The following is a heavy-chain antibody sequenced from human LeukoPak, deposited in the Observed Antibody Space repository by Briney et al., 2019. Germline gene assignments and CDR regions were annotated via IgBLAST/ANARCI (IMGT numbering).Heavy chain of an antibody. D-gene: IGHD4-17*01. CDR3: ARDPSYGDYVD. V-gene: IGHV1-69*06. CDR1: GGTFSSYA. J-gene: IGHJ4*02. CDR2: IIPIFGTA. Sequence: ASVKVSCKASGGTFSSYAISWVRQAPGQGLEWMGGIIPIFGTANYAQKFQGRVTITADKSTSTAYMELSSLRSEDTAVYYCARDPSYGDYVDWGQGTLVTVSS.